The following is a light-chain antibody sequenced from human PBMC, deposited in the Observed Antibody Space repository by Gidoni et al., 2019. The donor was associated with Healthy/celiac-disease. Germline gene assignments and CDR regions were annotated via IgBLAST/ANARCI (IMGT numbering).Light chain of an antibody. J-gene: IGKJ1*01. Sequence: DIQMTQSPSTLSASVGDRVTITCRASQSISNWLALYQQKPGKAPKLLIYKASSLESGVPSRFSGSGSGTEFTLTISSLQPDDFATYYCQQYNSYSRGAFGQGTKVEIK. CDR3: QQYNSYSRGA. CDR1: QSISNW. CDR2: KAS. V-gene: IGKV1-5*03.